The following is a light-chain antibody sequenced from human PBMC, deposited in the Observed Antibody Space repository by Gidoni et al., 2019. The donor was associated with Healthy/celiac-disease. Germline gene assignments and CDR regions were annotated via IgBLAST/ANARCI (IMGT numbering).Light chain of an antibody. CDR1: NIGSKS. Sequence: SYVLTHPPSVSVAPGQPASITCGGNNIGSKSVHGYQQKPGQAPVLVVYDDSDRPSGIPERFSGSNSGNTATLTISRVEAGDEADYYCQVWNSSSDHVVFGGGTKLTVL. CDR2: DDS. J-gene: IGLJ2*01. V-gene: IGLV3-21*02. CDR3: QVWNSSSDHVV.